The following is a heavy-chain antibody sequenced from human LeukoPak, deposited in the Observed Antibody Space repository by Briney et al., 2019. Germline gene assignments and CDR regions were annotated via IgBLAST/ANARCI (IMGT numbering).Heavy chain of an antibody. V-gene: IGHV4-59*08. CDR1: GGSVSTSY. CDR2: IHYTGNT. J-gene: IGHJ4*02. D-gene: IGHD6-19*01. CDR3: ARYLSSGLDS. Sequence: SETLSLTCTVSGGSVSTSYWNWIRQPPGKGLEWIGYIHYTGNTNCNPSLKSRVTTSVDTSQNQFSLKLSSVTAADTAVYYCARYLSSGLDSWGQGTLVTVSS.